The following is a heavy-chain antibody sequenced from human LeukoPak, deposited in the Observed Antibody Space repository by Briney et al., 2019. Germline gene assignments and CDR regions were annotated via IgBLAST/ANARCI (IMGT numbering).Heavy chain of an antibody. Sequence: ASVKVSCKASAYTFTRYYIHWVRQAPGQGLEWMGIISPSGGSTNYAQKFQGRVTMTRDTSTSTVYMELISLRSEDTAVYYCAREAGSTAFGYWGQGTLVTVSS. CDR1: AYTFTRYY. V-gene: IGHV1-46*01. J-gene: IGHJ4*02. CDR3: AREAGSTAFGY. D-gene: IGHD1-14*01. CDR2: ISPSGGST.